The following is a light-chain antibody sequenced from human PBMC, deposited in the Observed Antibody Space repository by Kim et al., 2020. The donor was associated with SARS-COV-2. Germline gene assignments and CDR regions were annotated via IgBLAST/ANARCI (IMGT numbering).Light chain of an antibody. V-gene: IGLV3-1*01. J-gene: IGLJ2*01. CDR3: QAWDSNTYVV. CDR1: RLGDEF. CDR2: QDD. Sequence: SPGQTVSITCSGDRLGDEFVSWYQQKPGQTPLLVISQDDRRPSGIPERFSGSNSGNTATLTISGTQAMDEADYYCQAWDSNTYVVFGGGTQLTVL.